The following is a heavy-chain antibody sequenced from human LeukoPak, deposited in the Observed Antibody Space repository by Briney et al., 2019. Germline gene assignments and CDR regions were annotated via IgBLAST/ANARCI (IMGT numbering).Heavy chain of an antibody. Sequence: GGSLRLSCAASGFTFSSYGMHWVRQAPGKGLEWVSAISGSGGSTYYADSVKGRFTISRDNSKNTLYLQMNSLRAEDTAVYYCAKDPSYLHYDYWGQGTLVTVSS. J-gene: IGHJ4*02. CDR1: GFTFSSYG. CDR2: ISGSGGST. D-gene: IGHD2-2*01. CDR3: AKDPSYLHYDY. V-gene: IGHV3-23*01.